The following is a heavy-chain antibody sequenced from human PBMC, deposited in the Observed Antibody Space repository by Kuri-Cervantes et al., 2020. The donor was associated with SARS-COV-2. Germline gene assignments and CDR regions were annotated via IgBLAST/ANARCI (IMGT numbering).Heavy chain of an antibody. J-gene: IGHJ5*02. CDR2: ISGSGGST. Sequence: GGSLRLSCAASGFTFSSYSMNWVRQAPGKGLEWVSAISGSGGSTYYADSVKGRFTISRDNSKNTLYLQMNSLRAEDTAVYYCAKDARYSSSWYVGGSIWFDPWGQGTLVTVSS. V-gene: IGHV3-23*01. D-gene: IGHD6-13*01. CDR3: AKDARYSSSWYVGGSIWFDP. CDR1: GFTFSSYS.